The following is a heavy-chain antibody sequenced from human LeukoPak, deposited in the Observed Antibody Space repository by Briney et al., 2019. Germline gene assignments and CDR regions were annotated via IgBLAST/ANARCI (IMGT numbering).Heavy chain of an antibody. CDR2: ISSSGSTI. CDR3: ATDVLRRFAFDI. Sequence: SGGSLRLSCAASGFTFSSYEMNWVRQAPGKGLEWVSYISSSGSTIYYADSVKGRFTISRDNAKNSLYLQMNSLRAEDTAVYYCATDVLRRFAFDIWGRGTMVTVSS. V-gene: IGHV3-48*03. J-gene: IGHJ3*02. D-gene: IGHD2-15*01. CDR1: GFTFSSYE.